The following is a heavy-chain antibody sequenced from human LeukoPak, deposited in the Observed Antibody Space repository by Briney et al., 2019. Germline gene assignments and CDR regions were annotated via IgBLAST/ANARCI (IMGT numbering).Heavy chain of an antibody. CDR1: GYTFTSYG. D-gene: IGHD3-9*01. CDR3: AGDRAVLRYFDWLLYGSMFFDY. Sequence: ASVKVSCKASGYTFTSYGISWVRQAPGQGLEWMGWISAYNGNTNYAQKLQGRVTMTTDTSTSTAYMELRSLRSDDTAVYYCAGDRAVLRYFDWLLYGSMFFDYWGQGTLVTVSS. J-gene: IGHJ4*02. CDR2: ISAYNGNT. V-gene: IGHV1-18*01.